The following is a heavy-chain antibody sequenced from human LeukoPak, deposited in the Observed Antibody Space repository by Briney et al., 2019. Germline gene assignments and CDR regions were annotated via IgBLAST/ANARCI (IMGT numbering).Heavy chain of an antibody. CDR3: ATGQTTPRIAAAWYFDL. V-gene: IGHV1-24*01. J-gene: IGHJ2*01. D-gene: IGHD6-13*01. CDR1: GYTLTELS. CDR2: FDPEDGET. Sequence: ASVKVSCKVSGYTLTELSMHWVRQAPGKGLEWMGGFDPEDGETIYAQKFQGRVTMTEDTSTDTAYMELSSLRSEDTAVYYCATGQTTPRIAAAWYFDLWGRGTLVTVSS.